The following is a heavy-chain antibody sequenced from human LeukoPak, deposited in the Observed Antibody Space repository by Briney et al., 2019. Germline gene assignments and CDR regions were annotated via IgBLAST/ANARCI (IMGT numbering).Heavy chain of an antibody. CDR3: ARDTIMVRGVIGYYGMDV. V-gene: IGHV3-21*01. CDR1: GFTFSSCS. CDR2: ISSSSSYI. J-gene: IGHJ6*04. Sequence: GGSLRLSCAASGFTFSSCSMNWVRQAPGKGLEWVSSISSSSSYIYYADSVKGRFTISRDNAKNSLYLQMNSLRAEDAAVYYCARDTIMVRGVIGYYGMDVWGKGTTVTVSS. D-gene: IGHD3-10*01.